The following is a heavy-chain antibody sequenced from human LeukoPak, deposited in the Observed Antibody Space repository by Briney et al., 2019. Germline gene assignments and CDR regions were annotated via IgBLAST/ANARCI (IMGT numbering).Heavy chain of an antibody. CDR2: IYSGGTT. V-gene: IGHV3-66*01. CDR3: ARDGRYYYDSSGYGHYYYYGMDV. J-gene: IGHJ6*02. Sequence: GGSLRLSCAASGFTVSSNYMSWVRQAPGKGLEWLSVIYSGGTTYYEDSVKGRFTISRDNSKNTLYLQMNSLRAEDTAVYYCARDGRYYYDSSGYGHYYYYGMDVWGQGTTVTVSS. D-gene: IGHD3-22*01. CDR1: GFTVSSNY.